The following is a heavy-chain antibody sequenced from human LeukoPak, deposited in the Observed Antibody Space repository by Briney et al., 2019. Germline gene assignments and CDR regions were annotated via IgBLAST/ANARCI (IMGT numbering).Heavy chain of an antibody. J-gene: IGHJ3*02. CDR2: INHSGST. V-gene: IGHV4-34*01. Sequence: SETLSLTCAVYGGSFSGYYWSWIRQPPGKGLEWIGEINHSGSTNYNPSLKSRVTISIDTSKNQFSLKLTSVTAADTAVYYCARGGAVRRYYYDNSGSKKIGAFDIWGQGTLVTVSS. CDR3: ARGGAVRRYYYDNSGSKKIGAFDI. CDR1: GGSFSGYY. D-gene: IGHD3-22*01.